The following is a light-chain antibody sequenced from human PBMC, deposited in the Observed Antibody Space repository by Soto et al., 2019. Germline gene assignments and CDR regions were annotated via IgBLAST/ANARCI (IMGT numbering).Light chain of an antibody. CDR1: QSVSSNY. CDR2: GAS. V-gene: IGKV3-20*01. J-gene: IGKJ4*01. Sequence: EIVLTQSPGTLSLSPGERATLSCRASQSVSSNYLAWYQQKPGQAPRLLIYGASSRATGRFSSSGSATDITLTIIRLETEDFAVYYCQQYDSPLTFGGGTKVEIK. CDR3: QQYDSPLT.